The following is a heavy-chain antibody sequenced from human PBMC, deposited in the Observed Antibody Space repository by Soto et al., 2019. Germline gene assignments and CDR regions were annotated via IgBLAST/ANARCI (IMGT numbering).Heavy chain of an antibody. Sequence: QVQLQQWGAGLLKPSETLSLTCAVYGGSFSGYYWSWIRQPPGKGLEWIGEINHSGSTNYNPSLTRRVTISVDMSKNQFFLKLSSVTAADTAVYYCARGVVVMVAAIPHMNFDSWGQGTLLTVSS. CDR1: GGSFSGYY. D-gene: IGHD2-15*01. CDR2: INHSGST. J-gene: IGHJ4*02. V-gene: IGHV4-34*01. CDR3: ARGVVVMVAAIPHMNFDS.